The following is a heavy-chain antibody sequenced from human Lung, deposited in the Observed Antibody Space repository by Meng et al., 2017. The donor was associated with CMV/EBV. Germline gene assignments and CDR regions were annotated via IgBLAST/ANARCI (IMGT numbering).Heavy chain of an antibody. CDR2: IIPVVGTV. CDR1: GGTFSNYA. D-gene: IGHD6-13*01. J-gene: IGHJ6*02. V-gene: IGHV1-69*06. Sequence: SVXVSXKASGGTFSNYAITWVRQAPGQGLEWMGGIIPVVGTVHYAQRFQGRVTITADKFTSTVYMELSSLKSEDTAIYYCAKDSRSSSWYLLAAYYYGSDVWXQGTXVTVSS. CDR3: AKDSRSSSWYLLAAYYYGSDV.